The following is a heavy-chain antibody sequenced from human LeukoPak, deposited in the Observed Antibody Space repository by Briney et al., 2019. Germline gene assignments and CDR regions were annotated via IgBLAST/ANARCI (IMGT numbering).Heavy chain of an antibody. CDR1: GGSISSYY. CDR2: IYYSGST. Sequence: SETLSLTCTVSGGSISSYYWSWIRQPPGKGLEWIGYIYYSGSTNYNPSLKSRATISVDTSKNQFSLKLSSVTAADTAVYYCARDRGGSYPDYWGQGTLVTVSS. D-gene: IGHD1-26*01. CDR3: ARDRGGSYPDY. V-gene: IGHV4-59*01. J-gene: IGHJ4*02.